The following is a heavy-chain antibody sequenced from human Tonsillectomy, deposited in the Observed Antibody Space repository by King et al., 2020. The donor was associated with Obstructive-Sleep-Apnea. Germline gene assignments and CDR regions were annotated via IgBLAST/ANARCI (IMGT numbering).Heavy chain of an antibody. J-gene: IGHJ4*01. Sequence: VQLVESGGGLVQHGGSLRLSCAASGFTFSSYAMSWVRQAPGKGLEWVSAISGSGGSTYYADSVKGRFTISRDNSKNTLYLQMNSLRAEDTAVYYCAKAGRYCGGDCYSGIGGWGQGTLVTVSS. CDR1: GFTFSSYA. CDR3: AKAGRYCGGDCYSGIGG. V-gene: IGHV3-23*04. CDR2: ISGSGGST. D-gene: IGHD2-21*02.